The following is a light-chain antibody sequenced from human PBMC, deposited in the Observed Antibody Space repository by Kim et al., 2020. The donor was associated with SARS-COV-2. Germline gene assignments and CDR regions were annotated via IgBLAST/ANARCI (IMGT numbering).Light chain of an antibody. V-gene: IGKV1-5*03. CDR1: QSISRY. J-gene: IGKJ1*01. Sequence: DIQMTQSPSTLSASVGDRVTITCRASQSISRYLAWYQQKPGRAPKLLIFKASSLESGGPSRFSGSGSGTEFTLTINSLQPDDFATYYCQQYNSYSPWTFGLGTKVDIK. CDR3: QQYNSYSPWT. CDR2: KAS.